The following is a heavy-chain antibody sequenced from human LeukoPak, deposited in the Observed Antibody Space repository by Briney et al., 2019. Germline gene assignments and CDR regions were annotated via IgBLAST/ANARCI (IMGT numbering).Heavy chain of an antibody. V-gene: IGHV3-9*01. CDR1: GFTFDDYG. J-gene: IGHJ5*02. D-gene: IGHD2-15*01. Sequence: GRSLRLSCAASGFTFDDYGMHWVRQAPGKGLEWVSGINWSSGSIGYADSVKGRFTISRDNAKNSLYLHMSSLRAEDTALYYCVKDSYSRRTGWFDPWGQRTLVTVSS. CDR3: VKDSYSRRTGWFDP. CDR2: INWSSGSI.